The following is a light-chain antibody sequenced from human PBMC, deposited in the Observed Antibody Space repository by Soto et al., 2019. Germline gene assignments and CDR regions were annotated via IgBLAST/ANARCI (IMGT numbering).Light chain of an antibody. J-gene: IGKJ1*01. Sequence: EILITQSPATLSVSPGEGATLSCRASQSVSSNLAWYQQKPGQATRLLMYGASTRANGIPARFSGSGSGTEFTLTVSSLQSEDYAVYYCHQYNNWHPWTFGQGTKVDIK. CDR1: QSVSSN. CDR3: HQYNNWHPWT. CDR2: GAS. V-gene: IGKV3-15*01.